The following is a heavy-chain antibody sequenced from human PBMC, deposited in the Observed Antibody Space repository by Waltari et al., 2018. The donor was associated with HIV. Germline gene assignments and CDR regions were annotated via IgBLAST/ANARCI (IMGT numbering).Heavy chain of an antibody. V-gene: IGHV3-7*03. J-gene: IGHJ3*01. D-gene: IGHD3-22*01. CDR2: VEEEGTEE. CDR1: GFNFGNSW. CDR3: TRGAIYSSGPFDAFDV. Sequence: VESGGGVAQPGESRKLSCRGSGFNFGNSWMLWVRQPPGPRLALLGKVEEEGTEEYYLESMKGRFTIYRENDKSTMYLQMDNLRVDDTAMYHCTRGAIYSSGPFDAFDVWGPGTSVVVSS.